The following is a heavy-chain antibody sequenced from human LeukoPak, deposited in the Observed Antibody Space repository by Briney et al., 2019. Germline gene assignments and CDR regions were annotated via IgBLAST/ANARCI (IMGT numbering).Heavy chain of an antibody. CDR1: GFTFSNYA. Sequence: GGSLRLSCAASGFTFSNYAIHWVRQAPGKGLEWVALISYDGSNKNYADSVKGRFTISRDNSKNTLYLQMNSLRAEDTAVYYCAKSPPYYYDSSGYDAFDIWGQGTMVTVSS. CDR3: AKSPPYYYDSSGYDAFDI. CDR2: ISYDGSNK. J-gene: IGHJ3*02. D-gene: IGHD3-22*01. V-gene: IGHV3-30*18.